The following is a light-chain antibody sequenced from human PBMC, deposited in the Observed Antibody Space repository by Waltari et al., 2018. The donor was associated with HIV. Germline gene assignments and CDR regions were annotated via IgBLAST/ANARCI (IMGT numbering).Light chain of an antibody. Sequence: QSVLTQPPSVSAAPGQKVTISCSGSSSNIGNNYASWYQQIPGTAPKLRSYDNHKRPSGIPDRFSGSASGTSATLGITGLQTGDEADYYCGTWDSSLSAVVFGGGTKLTVL. CDR3: GTWDSSLSAVV. CDR1: SSNIGNNY. CDR2: DNH. J-gene: IGLJ2*01. V-gene: IGLV1-51*01.